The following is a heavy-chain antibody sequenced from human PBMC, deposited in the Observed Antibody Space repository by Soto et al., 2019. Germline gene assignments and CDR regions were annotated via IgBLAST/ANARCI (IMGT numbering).Heavy chain of an antibody. V-gene: IGHV3-23*01. J-gene: IGHJ4*02. CDR1: GFPFSNYV. D-gene: IGHD3-22*01. CDR3: AKIRDYYDSSGYPPYFFDY. Sequence: GGSLRLSCAASGFPFSNYVMNWVRQAPGKGLEWVSAITGSGGSTYYADSVKGRFTMSRDDPKNTLYLQMNSLRAEDTAVYYCAKIRDYYDSSGYPPYFFDYWGQGTLVTVSS. CDR2: ITGSGGST.